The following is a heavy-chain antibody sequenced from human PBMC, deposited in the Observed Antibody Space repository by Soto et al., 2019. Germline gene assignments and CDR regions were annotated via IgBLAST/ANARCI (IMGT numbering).Heavy chain of an antibody. CDR3: ARHLGYCSTTSCLPRFDP. D-gene: IGHD2-2*03. Sequence: PSETLSLTCTVSGPSISSFYWSWIRQPPGKGLEWIGYINYSRNTNYNPSLKSRVTISVDTSKNQFSLNLSSVTAADTAVYYCARHLGYCSTTSCLPRFDPWGQGTLVTVSS. J-gene: IGHJ5*02. CDR2: INYSRNT. V-gene: IGHV4-59*08. CDR1: GPSISSFY.